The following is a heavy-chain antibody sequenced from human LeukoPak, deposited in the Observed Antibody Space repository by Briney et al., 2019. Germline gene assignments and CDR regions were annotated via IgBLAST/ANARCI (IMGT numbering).Heavy chain of an antibody. CDR3: AREPYYDILTDPYYMDV. V-gene: IGHV3-53*01. J-gene: IGHJ6*03. D-gene: IGHD3-9*01. CDR1: GFTVSSNY. CDR2: IYSGGST. Sequence: GGSLRLSCAASGFTVSSNYMSWVRQAPGKGLEWVSVIYSGGSTYYADSVKGRFTISRDNSKNTLYLQMNSLRAEDAAVYYCAREPYYDILTDPYYMDVWGKGTTVTVSS.